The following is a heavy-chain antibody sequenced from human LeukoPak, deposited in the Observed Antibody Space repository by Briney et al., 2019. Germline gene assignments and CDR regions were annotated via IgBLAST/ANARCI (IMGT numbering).Heavy chain of an antibody. Sequence: GGSLRLSCAASGFTFSNAWMSWVRQAPGKGLEWVGRIKSKTDGGTTDYAAPVKGRFTISRDDSKNTLYLQMNSLKTEDTAVYYCTTALDDYVWGSYRYQEDYFDYWGQGTLVTVSS. CDR2: IKSKTDGGTT. J-gene: IGHJ4*02. CDR1: GFTFSNAW. CDR3: TTALDDYVWGSYRYQEDYFDY. D-gene: IGHD3-16*02. V-gene: IGHV3-15*01.